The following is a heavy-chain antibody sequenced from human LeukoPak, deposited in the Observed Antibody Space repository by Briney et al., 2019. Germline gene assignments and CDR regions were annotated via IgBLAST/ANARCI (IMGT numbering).Heavy chain of an antibody. CDR2: INHSGST. Sequence: PSETLSLTCAVYGGSFSGYYWSWIRQPPGKGLEWIGEINHSGSTNYNPSLKSRVTISLDTSKNQFSLKLNSVTAADTAVYYCARSYGYSYPSYFDYWGQGTLVTVSS. CDR3: ARSYGYSYPSYFDY. D-gene: IGHD5-18*01. V-gene: IGHV4-34*01. J-gene: IGHJ4*02. CDR1: GGSFSGYY.